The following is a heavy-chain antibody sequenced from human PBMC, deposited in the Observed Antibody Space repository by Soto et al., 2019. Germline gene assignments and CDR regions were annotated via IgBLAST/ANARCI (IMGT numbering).Heavy chain of an antibody. CDR2: ISGSGSTK. CDR1: GFTFSDHY. V-gene: IGHV3-11*01. CDR3: ASDPYYYASGY. J-gene: IGHJ4*02. Sequence: QVQLVESGGGLVKPGESLRLSCAASGFTFSDHYMTWIRQAPGKGLEWVSKISGSGSTKYYADSVKGRFTVSRDNAKNSLYLQMGSLRAEDTAVYYCASDPYYYASGYWGQGTLVTVSS. D-gene: IGHD3-10*01.